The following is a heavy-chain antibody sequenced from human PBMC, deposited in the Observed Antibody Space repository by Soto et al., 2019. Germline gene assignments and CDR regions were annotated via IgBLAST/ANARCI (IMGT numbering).Heavy chain of an antibody. J-gene: IGHJ4*02. Sequence: SETLSLTCTVSGGSISSYYWSWIRQPPGKGLEWIGYIYYSGSTNYNPSLKSRVTISVDTSKNQFSLKLSSVTAADTAVYYCAREIDYGDYVLLRYFDYWGQGTLVTVSS. CDR3: AREIDYGDYVLLRYFDY. D-gene: IGHD4-17*01. V-gene: IGHV4-59*01. CDR2: IYYSGST. CDR1: GGSISSYY.